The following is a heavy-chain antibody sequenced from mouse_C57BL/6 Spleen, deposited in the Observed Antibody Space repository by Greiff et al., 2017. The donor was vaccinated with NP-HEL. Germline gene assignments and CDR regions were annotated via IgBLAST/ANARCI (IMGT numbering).Heavy chain of an antibody. J-gene: IGHJ2*01. Sequence: VQLQQSGAELVRPGTSVKVSCKASGYAFTNYLIEWVKQRPGQGLEWIGVINPGSGGTNYNEKFKGKATLTADKSSSTAYMQLSSLTSEDSAVYFGARGAVVEDYFDYWGQGTTLTVSS. V-gene: IGHV1-54*01. CDR1: GYAFTNYL. CDR3: ARGAVVEDYFDY. CDR2: INPGSGGT. D-gene: IGHD1-1*01.